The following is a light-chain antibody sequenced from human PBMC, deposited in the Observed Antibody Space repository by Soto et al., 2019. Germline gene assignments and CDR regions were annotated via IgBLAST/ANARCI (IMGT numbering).Light chain of an antibody. V-gene: IGKV3-15*01. CDR3: QQYNNWPPWT. J-gene: IGKJ1*01. Sequence: EIVMTQSPATLSVSPGERATLSCRASQSVSSNIARYQQKPGQAPRLLIYGASTRATGIPARFSGSGSGTEFTLTISSLLSEDFAVYYCQQYNNWPPWTFGQGTKVDIK. CDR1: QSVSSN. CDR2: GAS.